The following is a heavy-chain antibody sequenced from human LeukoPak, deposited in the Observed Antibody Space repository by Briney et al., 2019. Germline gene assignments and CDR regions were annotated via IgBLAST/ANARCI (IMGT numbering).Heavy chain of an antibody. Sequence: SVKVSCKASGSTFTRYYMHWVRQAPGQRLEWMGWINPNSGGTKSAQKFHGRVTMTRDTSISTAYMELSRLRSDDTAVYYCGRGEEWEPFACWGQGTLATVSS. J-gene: IGHJ4*02. V-gene: IGHV1-2*02. D-gene: IGHD1-26*01. CDR1: GSTFTRYY. CDR3: GRGEEWEPFAC. CDR2: INPNSGGT.